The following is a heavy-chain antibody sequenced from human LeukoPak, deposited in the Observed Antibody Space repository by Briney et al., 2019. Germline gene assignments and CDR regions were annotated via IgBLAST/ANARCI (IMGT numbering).Heavy chain of an antibody. D-gene: IGHD4-17*01. J-gene: IGHJ4*02. V-gene: IGHV4-38-2*01. CDR2: IYHSGST. CDR3: ASKITVTIDY. Sequence: PSETLSLTCAVSGYSISSGYYWGWIRQPPGKGLEWIGSIYHSGSTYYNPSLKSRVTISVDTSKNQFSLKLSSVTAADTAVYYCASKITVTIDYWGQGTLVTVSS. CDR1: GYSISSGYY.